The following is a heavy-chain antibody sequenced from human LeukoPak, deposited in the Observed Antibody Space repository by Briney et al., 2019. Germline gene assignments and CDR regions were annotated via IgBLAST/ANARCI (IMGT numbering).Heavy chain of an antibody. J-gene: IGHJ4*02. V-gene: IGHV3-23*01. D-gene: IGHD5-24*01. CDR2: ISGSGGST. CDR3: AKDSAEMTTLYSFDY. Sequence: GGSLRLSCAASGFTFSSYAMSWVRQAPGKGLEWVSAISGSGGSTYYADSVKGRFTISGDNSKNTLYLQMNSLRAEDTGVYYCAKDSAEMTTLYSFDYWGQGTLVTVSS. CDR1: GFTFSSYA.